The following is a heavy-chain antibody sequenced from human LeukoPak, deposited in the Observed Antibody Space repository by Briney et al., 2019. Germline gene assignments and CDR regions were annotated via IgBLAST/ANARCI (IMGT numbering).Heavy chain of an antibody. CDR3: ARDPGGGLDY. Sequence: GGSLRLSCAASGFTFSSYAMHWVRQAPGKGLEWVAVISYDGSNKYYADSVKGRFTISRDNSKNTLYLQMNSLRAEDTAAYYCARDPGGGLDYWGQGTLVTVSS. J-gene: IGHJ4*02. V-gene: IGHV3-30-3*01. D-gene: IGHD2-15*01. CDR1: GFTFSSYA. CDR2: ISYDGSNK.